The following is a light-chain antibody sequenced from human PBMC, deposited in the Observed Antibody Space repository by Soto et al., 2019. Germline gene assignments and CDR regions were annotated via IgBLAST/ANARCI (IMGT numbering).Light chain of an antibody. CDR2: GAS. J-gene: IGKJ1*01. Sequence: DIQMTQSPSSLSASVGDRVTITCRASHGISNNLAWYQQKPGKVPKRLIYGASTLQSGVPSRFSGSGSGTDFTLTISSLQPEDVATYYCQKYDSAPLTFGQGTKVEFK. CDR3: QKYDSAPLT. V-gene: IGKV1-27*01. CDR1: HGISNN.